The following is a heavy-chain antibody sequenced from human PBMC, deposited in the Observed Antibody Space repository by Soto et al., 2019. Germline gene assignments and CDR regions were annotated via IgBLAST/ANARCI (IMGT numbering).Heavy chain of an antibody. Sequence: GASVKVSCKVSGYTLTELSMHWVRQAPGKGLEWMGGFDPEDGETIYAQKFQGRVTMTEDTSTDTAYMELSSLRSEDTAVYYCATALYTMIVVVNYIDAFDIWGQGTMVTVSS. J-gene: IGHJ3*02. CDR1: GYTLTELS. CDR3: ATALYTMIVVVNYIDAFDI. CDR2: FDPEDGET. V-gene: IGHV1-24*01. D-gene: IGHD3-22*01.